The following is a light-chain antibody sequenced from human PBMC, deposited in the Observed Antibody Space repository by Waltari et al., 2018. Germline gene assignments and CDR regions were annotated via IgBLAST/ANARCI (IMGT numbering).Light chain of an antibody. V-gene: IGLV2-23*02. CDR2: EVS. Sequence: QSALTQPASVSGSPGQSITISCTGTSSDVGSYNFVSWYQQHPGKVPKLMIYEVSKRPSGGSDRLSGSKAGNTASLTISGLQAEYEADYYCCSYAGSTFAIFGGGTKVTVL. J-gene: IGLJ2*01. CDR3: CSYAGSTFAI. CDR1: SSDVGSYNF.